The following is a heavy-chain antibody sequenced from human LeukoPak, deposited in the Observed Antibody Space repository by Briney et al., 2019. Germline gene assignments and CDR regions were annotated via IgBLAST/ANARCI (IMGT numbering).Heavy chain of an antibody. CDR3: ARSLRFLGYYGMDV. V-gene: IGHV4-30-4*01. Sequence: PSETLSLTCAVYGGSFSGYYWSWIRQPPGKGLEWIGYIYYSGSTYYNPSLKSRVTISVDTSKNQFSLKLSSVTAADTAVYYCARSLRFLGYYGMDVWGQGTTVTVSS. CDR1: GGSFSGYY. D-gene: IGHD3-3*01. CDR2: IYYSGST. J-gene: IGHJ6*02.